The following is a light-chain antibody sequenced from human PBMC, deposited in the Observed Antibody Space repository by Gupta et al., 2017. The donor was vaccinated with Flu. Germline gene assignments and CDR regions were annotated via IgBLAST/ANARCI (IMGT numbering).Light chain of an antibody. CDR2: GIT. V-gene: IGLV2-11*03. J-gene: IGLJ2*01. CDR1: SSDIGRCDY. Sequence: SITISCTGTSSDIGRCDYVSCFQPPPATAPKLILYGITERPAGVPNRFSGTKAGNTASLTISGLQGEDDADYFCCSYAGTFTFVFGGGTKVTVL. CDR3: CSYAGTFTFV.